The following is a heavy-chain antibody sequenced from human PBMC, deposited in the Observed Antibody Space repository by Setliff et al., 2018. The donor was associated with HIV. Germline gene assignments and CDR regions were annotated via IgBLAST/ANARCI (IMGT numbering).Heavy chain of an antibody. CDR3: ARGRKKTLAVSGTRYFDF. D-gene: IGHD6-19*01. J-gene: IGHJ4*02. CDR1: GGSISGYY. Sequence: SETLSLTCNVSGGSISGYYWSWVRQPPGKGLEWIGYIYYSGSTNYNPSLRSRVTISVDTSKNQVSLRLTSVTSADMGVYYCARGRKKTLAVSGTRYFDFWGQGTLVTVSS. CDR2: IYYSGST. V-gene: IGHV4-59*01.